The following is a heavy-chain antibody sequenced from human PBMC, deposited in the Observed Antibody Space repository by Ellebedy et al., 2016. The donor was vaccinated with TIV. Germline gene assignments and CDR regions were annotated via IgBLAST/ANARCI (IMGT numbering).Heavy chain of an antibody. J-gene: IGHJ4*02. CDR1: GFTFSDYW. V-gene: IGHV3-7*03. CDR2: IKQDGSLR. Sequence: GGSLRLSXAASGFTFSDYWMNWVRQAPGKGLEWVANIKQDGSLRYYVDSVRGRFTISRDNAQNSLYLQMNSLRADDTAVYYCAPRAIRAPNWGQGTLVTVSS. D-gene: IGHD1-26*01. CDR3: APRAIRAPN.